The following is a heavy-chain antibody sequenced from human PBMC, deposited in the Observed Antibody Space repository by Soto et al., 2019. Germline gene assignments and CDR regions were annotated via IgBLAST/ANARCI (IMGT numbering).Heavy chain of an antibody. J-gene: IGHJ4*02. Sequence: GASVKVSCKASGSTFSSYTISWVRQAPGQGLEWMGRIIPILGIANYAQKFQGRVTITADKSTSTAYMELSSLRSEDTAVYYCARADETYSSSPEYWGQGTLVTVFS. CDR1: GSTFSSYT. CDR2: IIPILGIA. D-gene: IGHD6-13*01. CDR3: ARADETYSSSPEY. V-gene: IGHV1-69*02.